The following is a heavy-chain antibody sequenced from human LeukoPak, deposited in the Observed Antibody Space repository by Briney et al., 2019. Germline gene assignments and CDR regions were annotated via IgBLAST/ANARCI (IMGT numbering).Heavy chain of an antibody. CDR3: ARDHNYAFDN. CDR1: GFPFIEYS. J-gene: IGHJ4*02. V-gene: IGHV3-48*01. Sequence: RAGGSLRLSCKASGFPFIEYSMNWVRQAPGKGLEWISYIGIDSGNTKYADSVRGRFTISTDKAKNSLYLQMNSLRVEDTAVYYCARDHNYAFDNWGQGTLVSVAS. CDR2: IGIDSGNT. D-gene: IGHD1-1*01.